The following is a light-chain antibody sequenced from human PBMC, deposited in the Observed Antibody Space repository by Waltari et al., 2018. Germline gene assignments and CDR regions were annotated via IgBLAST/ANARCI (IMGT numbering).Light chain of an antibody. CDR1: QRVDMY. CDR3: QQRRNWPLT. J-gene: IGKJ4*01. Sequence: EIVLTQSPATLSLSPGARATLSCRASQRVDMYLAWYQQRPGQAPRPLIYDTSNRATNIPAGFSGSGSGTECSLTISSLEPEDFAVYYCQQRRNWPLTFGGGTKVEIK. V-gene: IGKV3-11*01. CDR2: DTS.